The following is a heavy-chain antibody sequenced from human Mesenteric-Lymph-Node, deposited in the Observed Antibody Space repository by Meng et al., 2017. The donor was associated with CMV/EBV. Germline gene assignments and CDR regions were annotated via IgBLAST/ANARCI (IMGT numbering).Heavy chain of an antibody. V-gene: IGHV4-34*01. Sequence: SETLSLTCAVYGGSFSRDYWSWIRQPPGKGLEWIGEINRSGSTNYNPSLKSRVTISVDTSKNQFSLKLSSVTAADTAVYYCARGRGYCSGGSCKDFDYWGQGTLVTVSS. CDR2: INRSGST. J-gene: IGHJ4*02. D-gene: IGHD2-15*01. CDR3: ARGRGYCSGGSCKDFDY. CDR1: GGSFSRDY.